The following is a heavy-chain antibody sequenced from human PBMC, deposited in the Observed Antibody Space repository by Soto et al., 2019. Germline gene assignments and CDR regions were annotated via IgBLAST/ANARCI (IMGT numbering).Heavy chain of an antibody. CDR2: INPSGGST. J-gene: IGHJ6*02. D-gene: IGHD2-2*01. Sequence: ASVKVSCKASGYTFTSYYMHWVRQAPGQGLEWMGIINPSGGSTSYAQKFQGRVTMTRDTSTSTVYMELSSLRSEDTAVYYCARDLCSSTSCYEHYYYGMDVWGQGTTVTVSS. CDR1: GYTFTSYY. V-gene: IGHV1-46*01. CDR3: ARDLCSSTSCYEHYYYGMDV.